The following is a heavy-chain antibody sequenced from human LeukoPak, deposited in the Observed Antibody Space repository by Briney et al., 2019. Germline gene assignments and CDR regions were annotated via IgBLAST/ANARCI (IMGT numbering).Heavy chain of an antibody. D-gene: IGHD3-10*01. CDR2: IYYSGST. CDR1: GGSISSYY. V-gene: IGHV4-59*01. J-gene: IGHJ4*02. CDR3: ARDSGSNYVVY. Sequence: PSETLSLTCTVSGGSISSYYWSWIRQPPGKGLEWIGYIYYSGSTNYNPSLKSRVTISVDTSKNQFSLKLGSVTAADTAVYYCARDSGSNYVVYWGQGTLVTVSS.